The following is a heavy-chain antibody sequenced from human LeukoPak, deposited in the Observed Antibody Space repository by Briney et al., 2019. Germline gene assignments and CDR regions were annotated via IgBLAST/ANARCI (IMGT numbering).Heavy chain of an antibody. CDR1: GFTFSSYW. Sequence: GGSLRLSCAASGFTFSSYWMSWVRQAPGKGLEWVSAISGSGHSTYYADSVKGRFSISRDNSKNTLYLQMDSLGAEDTAVYYCAKERYFDFWSALDYWGQGTLVTVSS. V-gene: IGHV3-23*01. D-gene: IGHD3-3*01. J-gene: IGHJ4*02. CDR2: ISGSGHST. CDR3: AKERYFDFWSALDY.